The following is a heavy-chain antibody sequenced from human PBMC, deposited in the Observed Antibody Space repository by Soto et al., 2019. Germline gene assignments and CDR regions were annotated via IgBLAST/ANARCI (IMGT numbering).Heavy chain of an antibody. V-gene: IGHV3-23*01. J-gene: IGHJ4*02. CDR2: IGGSGGT. Sequence: HPGGSLRLSCAASGFTFSNYAMSWVRLAPGKGLEWFSSIGGSGGTYYADSVKGRFTISRDNSNNMLYLQLNSLRAEDTAMYYCAKGQGWSYYFDSWGQGTLVTVSS. CDR1: GFTFSNYA. D-gene: IGHD2-15*01. CDR3: AKGQGWSYYFDS.